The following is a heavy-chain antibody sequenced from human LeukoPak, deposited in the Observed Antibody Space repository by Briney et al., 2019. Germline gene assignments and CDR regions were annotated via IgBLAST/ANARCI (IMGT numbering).Heavy chain of an antibody. D-gene: IGHD6-6*01. CDR1: GFTFSRYS. CDR3: ARDGYSSSFYVDY. Sequence: GGSPRLSCAASGFTFSRYSMNWVRQAPGKGLEWVSYISSSSSTIYYADSVKGRFTISRDNAKNSLYLQMNSLRAEDTAVYYCARDGYSSSFYVDYWGQGILVTVSS. V-gene: IGHV3-48*01. J-gene: IGHJ4*02. CDR2: ISSSSSTI.